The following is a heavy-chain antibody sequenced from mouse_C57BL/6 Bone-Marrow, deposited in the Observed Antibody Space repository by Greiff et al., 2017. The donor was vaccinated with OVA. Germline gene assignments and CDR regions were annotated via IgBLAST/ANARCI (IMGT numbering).Heavy chain of an antibody. CDR3: ARDPYYRDAMDY. CDR2: ISYDGSN. J-gene: IGHJ4*01. Sequence: ESGPGLVKPSQSLSLTCSVTGYSITSGYYWNWIRQFPGNKLEWMGYISYDGSNNYNPSLKNRISITRDTSKNQFFLKLNSVTTEDTATYYCARDPYYRDAMDYWGQGTSVTVSS. CDR1: GYSITSGYY. D-gene: IGHD2-14*01. V-gene: IGHV3-6*01.